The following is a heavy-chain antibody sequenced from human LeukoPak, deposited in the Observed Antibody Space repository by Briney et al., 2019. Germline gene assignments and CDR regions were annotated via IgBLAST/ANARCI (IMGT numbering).Heavy chain of an antibody. D-gene: IGHD2-2*01. CDR2: IIPIFGTA. Sequence: ASVKVSCKASGGTFSSYAISWVRQAPGQGLEWMGGIIPIFGTANYAQKFQGRVTITADESTSTAYMELRSLRSEDTAVYYCARDPPRDQHPYYYYGMDVWGQGTTVTVSS. CDR1: GGTFSSYA. J-gene: IGHJ6*02. V-gene: IGHV1-69*13. CDR3: ARDPPRDQHPYYYYGMDV.